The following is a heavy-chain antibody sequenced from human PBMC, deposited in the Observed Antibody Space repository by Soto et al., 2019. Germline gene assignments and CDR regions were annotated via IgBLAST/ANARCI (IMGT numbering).Heavy chain of an antibody. CDR2: ISYDGSNK. V-gene: IGHV3-30*18. CDR1: GFTFSSYA. J-gene: IGHJ3*02. CDR3: AKPSGYDYEPHSFDI. D-gene: IGHD5-12*01. Sequence: GGSLRLSCAASGFTFSSYAMHWVRQAPGKGLEWVAVISYDGSNKYYADSVKGRFTISRDNSKNTLYLQMNSLRAEDTAVYYCAKPSGYDYEPHSFDIWGQGTMVTVSS.